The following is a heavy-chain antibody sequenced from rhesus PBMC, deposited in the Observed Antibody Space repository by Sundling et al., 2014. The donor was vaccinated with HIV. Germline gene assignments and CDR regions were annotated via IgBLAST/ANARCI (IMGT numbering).Heavy chain of an antibody. V-gene: IGHV4-92*01. Sequence: QVQLQESGPGLVKPSETLSLTCAVSGGSISSTNWWNWIRQAPGKGLEWIGRISGAVGSTGYNPSLKSRVTISEDTSKNQFSLKLNSVTAADTAVYYCARDYTIWTSSLGYWGQGSPGHRLL. CDR1: GGSISSTNW. J-gene: IGHJ4*01. CDR3: ARDYTIWTSSLGY. CDR2: ISGAVGST. D-gene: IGHD3-3*01.